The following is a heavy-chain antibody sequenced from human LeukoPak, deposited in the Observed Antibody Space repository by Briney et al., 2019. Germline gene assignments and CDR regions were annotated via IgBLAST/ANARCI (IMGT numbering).Heavy chain of an antibody. J-gene: IGHJ3*02. CDR3: ARGAGTAMALGAFDI. CDR2: ISSSSSYI. D-gene: IGHD5-18*01. V-gene: IGHV3-21*01. Sequence: PGGSLRLSCAASGFTFSSYSMNWVRQAPGKGLEWFSSISSSSSYIYYADSVKGRFTISRDNAKNSLYLQMNSLRAEDTAVYYCARGAGTAMALGAFDIWGQGTMVTVSS. CDR1: GFTFSSYS.